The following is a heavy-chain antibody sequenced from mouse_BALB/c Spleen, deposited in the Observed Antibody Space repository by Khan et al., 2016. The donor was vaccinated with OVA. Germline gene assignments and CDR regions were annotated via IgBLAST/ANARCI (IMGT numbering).Heavy chain of an antibody. CDR2: ISKSGNT. CDR1: GYSITSEYA. Sequence: ESGPGLVKPSQSLCLTCTVTGYSITSEYAWNWIRQFPGNKLEWMGFISKSGNTNDNPSLKSRISIATDTTTNQFFLHLNSVTTEDTATYYCARVYGGDIDYWGQGTTLTVSS. D-gene: IGHD3-3*01. V-gene: IGHV3-2*02. CDR3: ARVYGGDIDY. J-gene: IGHJ2*01.